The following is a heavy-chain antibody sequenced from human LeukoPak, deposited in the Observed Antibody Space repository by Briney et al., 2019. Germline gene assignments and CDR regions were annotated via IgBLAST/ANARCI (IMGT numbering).Heavy chain of an antibody. CDR2: ISYDGSKK. CDR1: GFTFSDYA. D-gene: IGHD1-26*01. CDR3: ARAWELLHPFDY. Sequence: GGSLRLSCAASGFTFSDYAMHWLRQAPGKGLEWVAVISYDGSKKYYADSVKGRFTISRDNAKNSLFLQMNSLRAEDTAVYYCARAWELLHPFDYWGQGTLVTVSS. V-gene: IGHV3-30*04. J-gene: IGHJ4*02.